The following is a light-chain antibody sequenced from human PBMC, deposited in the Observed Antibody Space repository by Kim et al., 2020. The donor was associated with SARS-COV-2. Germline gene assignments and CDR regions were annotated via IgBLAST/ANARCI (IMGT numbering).Light chain of an antibody. CDR2: GTN. V-gene: IGLV7-43*01. Sequence: QAVVTQEPSLTVSPGGTVTLTCASSTGAVTSGYSPNWFQQKPGQAPRALIYGTNNKHSWTPARFSGSLLGGKAALTLSGVQPEDEAEYYCLLYFDGAQSYVFGTGTKVTVL. CDR1: TGAVTSGYS. J-gene: IGLJ1*01. CDR3: LLYFDGAQSYV.